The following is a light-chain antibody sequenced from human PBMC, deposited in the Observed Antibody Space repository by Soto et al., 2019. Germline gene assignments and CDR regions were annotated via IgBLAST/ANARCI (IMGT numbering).Light chain of an antibody. J-gene: IGLJ1*01. V-gene: IGLV1-40*01. CDR2: GDN. CDR1: SSNIGAEYD. Sequence: QSVLTQPPSVSGAPGQRVAISCTGSSSNIGAEYDVHWYQQLPGTAPKRLIYGDNNRPSGVPDRFSGSKSGTSASLAITGLQPEDEADYYCQSYDNSLSVYVFGTGTKVTVL. CDR3: QSYDNSLSVYV.